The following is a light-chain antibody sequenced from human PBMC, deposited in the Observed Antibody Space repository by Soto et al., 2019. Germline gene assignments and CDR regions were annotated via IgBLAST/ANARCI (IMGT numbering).Light chain of an antibody. CDR2: AAS. Sequence: EIVLTQSPGTLSVSPGERVTLSCRASESVSRNLAWYQQKPGQAPRLLFYAASSRATGIPDRFSGSGSGTDFTLTISRLEPEDFAVYYCQQYGNSPPYTFGQGTKLDSK. J-gene: IGKJ2*01. V-gene: IGKV3-20*01. CDR3: QQYGNSPPYT. CDR1: ESVSRN.